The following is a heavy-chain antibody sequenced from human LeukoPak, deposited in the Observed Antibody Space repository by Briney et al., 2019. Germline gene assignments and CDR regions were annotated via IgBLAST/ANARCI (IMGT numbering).Heavy chain of an antibody. V-gene: IGHV4-59*08. CDR3: ARRSYYGSGTYAADL. CDR2: IYYSGST. CDR1: GGSISGYY. Sequence: SETLSLTCTVSGGSISGYYWSWIRQPPGKGLEWIGYIYYSGSTNYNPSLKSRVTISVDTSKNQFSLKLSSVTAADTVVYYCARRSYYGSGTYAADLWGRGTLVTVSS. J-gene: IGHJ2*01. D-gene: IGHD3-10*01.